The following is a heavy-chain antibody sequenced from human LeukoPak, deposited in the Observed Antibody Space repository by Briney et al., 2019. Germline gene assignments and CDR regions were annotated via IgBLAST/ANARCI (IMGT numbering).Heavy chain of an antibody. D-gene: IGHD1-26*01. Sequence: SETLSLTCTVSGGSISSSAHNWDWIRQPPGKGLEWIATIYYSGSTLHNPSLKSRVTISVDTSKNQFSLKLSSVTAADTAVYYCARRIRYRDYFDYWGQGTLVTVSS. V-gene: IGHV4-39*01. CDR2: IYYSGST. CDR3: ARRIRYRDYFDY. CDR1: GGSISSSAHN. J-gene: IGHJ4*02.